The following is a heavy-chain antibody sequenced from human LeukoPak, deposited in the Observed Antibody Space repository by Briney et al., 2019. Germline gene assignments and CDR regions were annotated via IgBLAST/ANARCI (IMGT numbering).Heavy chain of an antibody. J-gene: IGHJ4*02. D-gene: IGHD2-2*01. CDR2: IIPIFGTA. Sequence: GASVKVSCKASGGTFSSYAISWVRQAPGQGLEWMGGIIPIFGTANYAQKFQGRVTITADESTSTAYMELSSLRSEDTAVYYCAADIVVVPAAIAWFKAFDYWGQGTLVTVSS. V-gene: IGHV1-69*01. CDR3: AADIVVVPAAIAWFKAFDY. CDR1: GGTFSSYA.